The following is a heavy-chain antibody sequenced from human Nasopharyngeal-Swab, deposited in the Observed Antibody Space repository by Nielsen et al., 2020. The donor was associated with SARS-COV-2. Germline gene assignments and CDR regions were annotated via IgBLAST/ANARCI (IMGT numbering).Heavy chain of an antibody. CDR2: IYYSGST. J-gene: IGHJ6*02. V-gene: IGHV4-39*07. CDR3: VGSSWYGDYYYYYGMDV. Sequence: GSLRLSCTVSGGSISSSSYYWGWIRQPPGKGLEWIGSIYYSGSTYYNPSLKSRVTISVDTSKNQFSLKLSSVAAADTAVYYCVGSSWYGDYYYYYGMDVWGQGTAVTVSS. CDR1: GGSISSSSYY. D-gene: IGHD6-13*01.